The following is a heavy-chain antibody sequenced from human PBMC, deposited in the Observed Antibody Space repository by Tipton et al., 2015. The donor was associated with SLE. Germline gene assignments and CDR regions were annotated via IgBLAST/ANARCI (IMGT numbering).Heavy chain of an antibody. J-gene: IGHJ4*02. V-gene: IGHV4-59*08. Sequence: TLSLTCTVSGGSISSYYWSWIRQPPGKGLEWIGYIYYSGSTNCNPSLKSRVTISVDTSKNQFSLKLSSVTAVDTAVYYCARSQLGIGFDYWGQGTLVTVSS. CDR2: IYYSGST. D-gene: IGHD7-27*01. CDR1: GGSISSYY. CDR3: ARSQLGIGFDY.